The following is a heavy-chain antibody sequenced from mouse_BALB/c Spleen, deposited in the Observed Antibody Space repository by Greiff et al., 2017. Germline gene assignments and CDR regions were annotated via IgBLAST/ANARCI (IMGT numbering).Heavy chain of an antibody. J-gene: IGHJ2*01. D-gene: IGHD1-1*01. V-gene: IGHV3-2*02. CDR1: GYSITSDYA. Sequence: VQLKESGPGLVKPSQSLSLTCTVTGYSITSDYAWNWIRQFPGNKLEWMGYISYSGSTSYNPSLKSRISITRDTSKNQFFLQLNSVTTEDTATYYCARHYGSSPDYWGQGTTLTVSS. CDR3: ARHYGSSPDY. CDR2: ISYSGST.